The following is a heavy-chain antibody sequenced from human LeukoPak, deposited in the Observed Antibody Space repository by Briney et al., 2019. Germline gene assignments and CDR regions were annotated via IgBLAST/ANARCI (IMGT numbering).Heavy chain of an antibody. V-gene: IGHV1-69*05. Sequence: SVKVSCKASGGTFSSYAISWVRQAPGQGLEWMGRIIPIFGTANYAQKFQGRFTITTDESTSTAYMELSSLRSEDTAVYYCARDGKYSSSANWFDPWGQGTLVTVSS. J-gene: IGHJ5*02. CDR1: GGTFSSYA. CDR2: IIPIFGTA. D-gene: IGHD6-13*01. CDR3: ARDGKYSSSANWFDP.